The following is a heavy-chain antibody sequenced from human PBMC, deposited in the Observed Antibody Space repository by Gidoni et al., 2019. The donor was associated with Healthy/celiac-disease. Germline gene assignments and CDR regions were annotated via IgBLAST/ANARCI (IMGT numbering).Heavy chain of an antibody. CDR3: ARQQVAARPYYYYYGMDV. CDR2: IYPGDSDT. D-gene: IGHD6-6*01. CDR1: GYSFTSYW. Sequence: EVQLVQSGAEVKKPGESLKISCKGSGYSFTSYWIGWVRQMPGKGLEWMGIIYPGDSDTRYSPSFQGQVTISADKSISTAYLQWSSLKASDTAMYYCARQQVAARPYYYYYGMDVWGQGTTVTVSS. V-gene: IGHV5-51*01. J-gene: IGHJ6*02.